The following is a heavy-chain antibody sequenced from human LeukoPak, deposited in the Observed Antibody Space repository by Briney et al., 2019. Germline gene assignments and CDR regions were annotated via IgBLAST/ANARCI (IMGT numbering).Heavy chain of an antibody. CDR3: ARAGGGVFDY. Sequence: GGSLRLSCVDSGFTVSSYWMSWVRQAPGKGLEWVANIKQDGSEKYYVDSVKGRFTISRDNAKNSLYLQMNGLRAEDTAVYYCARAGGGVFDYWGQGTLVTVSS. CDR2: IKQDGSEK. D-gene: IGHD3-16*01. CDR1: GFTVSSYW. V-gene: IGHV3-7*03. J-gene: IGHJ4*02.